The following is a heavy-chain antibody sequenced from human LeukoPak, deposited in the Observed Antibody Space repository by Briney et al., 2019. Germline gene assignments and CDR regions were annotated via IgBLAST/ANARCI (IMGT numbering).Heavy chain of an antibody. CDR2: ISGSGGST. V-gene: IGHV3-23*01. CDR1: GFTFSSYA. CDR3: AKDKVGQRKPFDY. Sequence: GGSLRLSCAASGFTFSSYAMSRVRQAPGKGLEWVSAISGSGGSTYYADSVKGRFTISRDNSKNTLYLQMNSLRAEDTAVYYCAKDKVGQRKPFDYWGQGTLVTVSS. J-gene: IGHJ4*02.